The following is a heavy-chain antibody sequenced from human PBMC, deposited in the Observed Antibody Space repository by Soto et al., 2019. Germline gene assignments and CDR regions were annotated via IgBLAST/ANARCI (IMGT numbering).Heavy chain of an antibody. Sequence: GGSLRLSCSASGFTFSSYAMHWVRQAPGKGLEYVSAISSNGGSTYYADSVKGRFTISRDNSKNTLYLQMSSLRAEDTAVYYCVKDITMVRGVIGPWFDPWGQGTLVTVSS. CDR1: GFTFSSYA. V-gene: IGHV3-64D*08. J-gene: IGHJ5*02. CDR2: ISSNGGST. D-gene: IGHD3-10*01. CDR3: VKDITMVRGVIGPWFDP.